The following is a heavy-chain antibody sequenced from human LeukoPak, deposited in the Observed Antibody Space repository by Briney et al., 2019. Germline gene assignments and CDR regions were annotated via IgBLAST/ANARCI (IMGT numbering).Heavy chain of an antibody. Sequence: GGSLRVSCAASGFTFSRYWMHWVRQAPGKGLVWVSRMNPDGSRIDYADSVKGRFTISRDNAKNTLYLQMNSLGVEDTAVYSCASDFTGSDDFWGQGTLVTVSS. J-gene: IGHJ4*02. V-gene: IGHV3-74*01. CDR1: GFTFSRYW. CDR2: MNPDGSRI. D-gene: IGHD2-15*01. CDR3: ASDFTGSDDF.